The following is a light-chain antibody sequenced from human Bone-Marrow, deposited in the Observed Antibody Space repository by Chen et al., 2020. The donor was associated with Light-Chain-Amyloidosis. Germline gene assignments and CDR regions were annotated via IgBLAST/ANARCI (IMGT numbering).Light chain of an antibody. J-gene: IGKJ1*01. CDR2: AAS. CDR3: QKYNSAPRT. V-gene: IGKV1-27*01. CDR1: QDISNY. Sequence: IRMPQSPSSLSASVGDRVPIPCRASQDISNYLAWYQQKPGKAPKLLIYAASALQSGVPSRFRGSGSGSGTDFTLTINSLQPEDVATYYCQKYNSAPRTFGQGTKVEIK.